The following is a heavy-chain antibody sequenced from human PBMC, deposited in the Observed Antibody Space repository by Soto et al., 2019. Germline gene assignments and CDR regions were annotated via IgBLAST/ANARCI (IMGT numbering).Heavy chain of an antibody. Sequence: TLSLTFSVSGGSMSSVDYYWSWIRKPPGKGLEWIGYIDYTGTTYYNASLQSRITISIDMSKGQFSLKLRSVTAAHTATYSCESDHRCSNLFYGMDVWGQGTTVTVSS. J-gene: IGHJ6*02. CDR1: GGSMSSVDYY. CDR2: IDYTGTT. D-gene: IGHD4-17*01. V-gene: IGHV4-30-4*01. CDR3: ESDHRCSNLFYGMDV.